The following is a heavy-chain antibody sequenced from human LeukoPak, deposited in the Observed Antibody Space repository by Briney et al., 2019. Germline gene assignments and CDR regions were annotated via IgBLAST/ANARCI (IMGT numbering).Heavy chain of an antibody. D-gene: IGHD2-15*01. V-gene: IGHV1-3*01. Sequence: ASVKVSCKASGYTFTSYAMHWVRQAPGQRLEWMGWINAGNGNTKYSQKFQGRVTITRDTSASTAYMELSSLRSEDTAVYYCARELAGRYCSGGSCAPLQYYYGMDVWGRGTTVTVSS. CDR1: GYTFTSYA. CDR3: ARELAGRYCSGGSCAPLQYYYGMDV. J-gene: IGHJ6*02. CDR2: INAGNGNT.